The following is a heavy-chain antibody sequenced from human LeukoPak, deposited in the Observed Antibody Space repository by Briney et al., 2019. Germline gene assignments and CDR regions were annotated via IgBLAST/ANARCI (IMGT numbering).Heavy chain of an antibody. D-gene: IGHD4-17*01. CDR2: ISGSGGDT. V-gene: IGHV3-23*01. CDR1: GFTFISYA. J-gene: IGHJ4*02. Sequence: GGSLTLSCATSGFTFISYALSWVRQAPGKGLEWVSGISGSGGDTYYADSVKGRFTISRDNSKNTLYLQMNSLRAEDRAVYCCARDGGDTVTSPFDYWGQGTLVTVSS. CDR3: ARDGGDTVTSPFDY.